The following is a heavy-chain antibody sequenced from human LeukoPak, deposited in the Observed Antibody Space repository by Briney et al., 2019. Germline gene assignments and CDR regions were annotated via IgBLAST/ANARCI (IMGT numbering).Heavy chain of an antibody. D-gene: IGHD2-21*01. CDR1: GGSISSGDYY. Sequence: PSETLSFTCTVSGGSISSGDYYWSWIRQPPGKGLEWIGYIYYSGSTYYNPSPKSRVTISVDTSKNQFSLKLSSVTAADTAVYYCARLIRDTNWFDPWGQGTLVTVSS. CDR3: ARLIRDTNWFDP. V-gene: IGHV4-30-4*01. J-gene: IGHJ5*02. CDR2: IYYSGST.